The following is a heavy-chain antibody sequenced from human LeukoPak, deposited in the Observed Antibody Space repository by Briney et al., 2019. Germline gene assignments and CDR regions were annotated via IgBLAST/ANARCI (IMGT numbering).Heavy chain of an antibody. D-gene: IGHD2-15*01. J-gene: IGHJ6*04. CDR3: ASATLRCSGGSCYEMDV. CDR1: GYTFTSYY. CDR2: IIPLFGTP. V-gene: IGHV1-69*06. Sequence: ASVKVSCKASGYTFTSYYMHWVRQAPGQGLEWMGGIIPLFGTPDYAQKFQDRLTITAYKSTTKTYMELSSLRSEVTAVYYCASATLRCSGGSCYEMDVWGKGTTVTVSS.